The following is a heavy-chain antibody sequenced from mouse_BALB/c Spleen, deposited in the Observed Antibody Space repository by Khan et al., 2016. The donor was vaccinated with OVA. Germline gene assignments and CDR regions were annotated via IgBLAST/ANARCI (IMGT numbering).Heavy chain of an antibody. V-gene: IGHV5-6*01. CDR2: ISSGGHYT. D-gene: IGHD1-1*02. J-gene: IGHJ3*01. Sequence: EVELVESGGDLVKTGGSLKLSCAASGFTFSTYGMSWVRQTPDKRLEWVATISSGGHYTYYLDSVKGRFTISRDNAKNILYLQMTSLMSEDTAMYYCAGRAYYYNSEGFAYWGQGTMVTVSA. CDR3: AGRAYYYNSEGFAY. CDR1: GFTFSTYG.